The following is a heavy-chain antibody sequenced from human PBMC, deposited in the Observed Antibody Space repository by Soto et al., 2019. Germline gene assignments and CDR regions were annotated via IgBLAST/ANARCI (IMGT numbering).Heavy chain of an antibody. D-gene: IGHD2-21*02. Sequence: EVQVVQSGGGSVKPGGSLGLSCEASGFTFSSYGMTWVRQAPGKGLEWVAGISGSGVDTKYADSVKGRFIIARDNSMNKMYLQMNNLRVEDTAVYFCAIGGAYCYGDCTRAHWGQGTLVTVSS. J-gene: IGHJ4*02. CDR2: ISGSGVDT. V-gene: IGHV3-23*04. CDR1: GFTFSSYG. CDR3: AIGGAYCYGDCTRAH.